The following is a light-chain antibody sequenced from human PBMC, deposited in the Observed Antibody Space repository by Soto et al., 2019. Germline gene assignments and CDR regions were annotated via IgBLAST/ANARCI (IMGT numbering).Light chain of an antibody. J-gene: IGKJ3*01. Sequence: IQLTQSPSSLSASVGDTVTITCRASQAIGSYFAWYQQRPGTAPKLLIYSASTLHSGVPSRFGGSGSGTDFTLTISSLQPEDFATYYCQQVDSYPRTFGPGTTVEI. CDR1: QAIGSY. CDR2: SAS. V-gene: IGKV1-9*01. CDR3: QQVDSYPRT.